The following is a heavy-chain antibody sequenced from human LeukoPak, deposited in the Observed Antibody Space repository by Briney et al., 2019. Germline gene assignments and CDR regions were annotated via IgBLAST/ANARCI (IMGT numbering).Heavy chain of an antibody. D-gene: IGHD3-10*01. J-gene: IGHJ4*02. V-gene: IGHV3-30*07. CDR2: ISYDGSKK. Sequence: GGSLRLSCAASGFSFSSYAMHWVRQAPGNGLEWVAVISYDGSKKNYADSVKGRFTISRDNSKDTLYLQMNSLRAEDTAVYYCAKGDLLWFGDYWGQGTLVTVSS. CDR1: GFSFSSYA. CDR3: AKGDLLWFGDY.